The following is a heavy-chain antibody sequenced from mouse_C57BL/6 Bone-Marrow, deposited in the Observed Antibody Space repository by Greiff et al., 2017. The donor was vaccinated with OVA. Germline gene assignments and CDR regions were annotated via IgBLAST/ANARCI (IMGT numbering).Heavy chain of an antibody. CDR1: GYAFSSSW. CDR3: ARKAYGSRNYFDY. J-gene: IGHJ2*01. V-gene: IGHV1-82*01. CDR2: IYPGDGDT. D-gene: IGHD1-1*01. Sequence: LQESGPELVKPGASVKISCKASGYAFSSSWMNWVKQRPGKGLEWIGRIYPGDGDTNYNGKFKGKATLTADKSSSTAYMQLSSLTSEDSAVYFCARKAYGSRNYFDYWGQGTTLTVSS.